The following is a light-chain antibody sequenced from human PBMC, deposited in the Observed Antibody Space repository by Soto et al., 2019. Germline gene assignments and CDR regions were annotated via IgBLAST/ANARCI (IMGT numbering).Light chain of an antibody. CDR2: GAS. CDR1: QSVSNNY. Sequence: EIVLTQSPGTLSLSPGERATLSCRASQSVSNNYLAWYQQKPGQAPRLLIFGASNRAPGIPDRFSGSGSGTDFTLTITRLEPEDFAVYHCQQYDGSPRTFGQGTKVDIK. CDR3: QQYDGSPRT. J-gene: IGKJ1*01. V-gene: IGKV3-20*01.